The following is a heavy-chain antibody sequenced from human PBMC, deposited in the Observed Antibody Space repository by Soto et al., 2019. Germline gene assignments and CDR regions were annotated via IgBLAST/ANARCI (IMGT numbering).Heavy chain of an antibody. CDR2: INAGNGNT. J-gene: IGHJ4*02. CDR3: ARAVAVPASCDY. D-gene: IGHD6-19*01. CDR1: GYSFTSYA. Sequence: QVQLVQSGAEEKKPGASVKVSCKASGYSFTSYAMHWVRQAPGQRLEWMGWINAGNGNTKYSQKFQGRVTITRDTSASTAYMELSSLRSEDTAMYYCARAVAVPASCDYWGQGTLLTVSS. V-gene: IGHV1-3*05.